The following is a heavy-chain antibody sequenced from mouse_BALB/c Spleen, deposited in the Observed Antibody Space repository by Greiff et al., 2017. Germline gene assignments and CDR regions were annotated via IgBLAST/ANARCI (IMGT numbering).Heavy chain of an antibody. CDR2: ISSGGSYT. J-gene: IGHJ4*01. V-gene: IGHV5-9-4*01. D-gene: IGHD1-2*01. CDR3: ARPFITTATGAMDY. Sequence: EVKLMESGGGLVKPGGSLKLSCAASGFTFSSYAMSWVRQSPEKRLEWVAEISSGGSYTYYPDTVTGRFTISRDNAKNTLYLEMSSLKSEDTAMYYCARPFITTATGAMDYWGQGTSVTVSS. CDR1: GFTFSSYA.